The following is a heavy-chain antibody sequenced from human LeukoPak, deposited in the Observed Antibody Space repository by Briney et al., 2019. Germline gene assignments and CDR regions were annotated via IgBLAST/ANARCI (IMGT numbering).Heavy chain of an antibody. CDR2: INPSGGST. CDR1: GYTFTSYY. J-gene: IGHJ4*02. Sequence: ASVKVSCKASGYTFTSYYMDWVRQAPGQGLEWMGIINPSGGSTSYAQKFQGRVTMTRDTSTSTVYMELSSLRSEDTAVYYCARARSDEDGYNYYFDYWGQGTLVTVSS. D-gene: IGHD5-24*01. V-gene: IGHV1-46*01. CDR3: ARARSDEDGYNYYFDY.